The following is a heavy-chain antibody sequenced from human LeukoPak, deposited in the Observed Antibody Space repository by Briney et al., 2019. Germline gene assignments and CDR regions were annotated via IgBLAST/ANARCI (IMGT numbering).Heavy chain of an antibody. CDR2: IYYSGST. J-gene: IGHJ4*02. CDR3: ARIRDYYDSSGYYPSYYFDY. D-gene: IGHD3-22*01. Sequence: PSETLSLTCTVSGGSISSYYWSWIRQPPGKGLEWIGYIYYSGSTNYNPSLKSRVTISVDTSKNQFSLKLSSVTAADTAVYYCARIRDYYDSSGYYPSYYFDYWGRGTLVTVSS. V-gene: IGHV4-59*01. CDR1: GGSISSYY.